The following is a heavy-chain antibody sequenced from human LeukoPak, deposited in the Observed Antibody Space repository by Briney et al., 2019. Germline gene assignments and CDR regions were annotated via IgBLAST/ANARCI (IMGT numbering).Heavy chain of an antibody. D-gene: IGHD2-15*01. CDR2: ISSTSSTI. Sequence: PGGSLRLSCAASGFTFSSYSMNWVRQAPGKGLEWVSYISSTSSTIYYADSVKGRFTISRDNAKNSLFLQMNSLRAEDTAVYYCARDRPSGCSGGSCYTPAAFQHWGQGTLVTVSS. J-gene: IGHJ1*01. CDR3: ARDRPSGCSGGSCYTPAAFQH. V-gene: IGHV3-48*01. CDR1: GFTFSSYS.